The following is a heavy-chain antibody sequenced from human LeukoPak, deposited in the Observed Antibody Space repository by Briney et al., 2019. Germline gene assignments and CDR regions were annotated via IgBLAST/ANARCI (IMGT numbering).Heavy chain of an antibody. D-gene: IGHD3-22*01. CDR3: AIDYYDSSGWAFDI. CDR2: FDPEDGET. Sequence: ASVKVSCKVSGYTLTELSMHWVRQAPGKGLEWMGGFDPEDGETIYAQKFQGRVTMTEDTSTDTAYMELSSLRSEDTAVYYCAIDYYDSSGWAFDIWGQGTMVTVSS. V-gene: IGHV1-24*01. CDR1: GYTLTELS. J-gene: IGHJ3*02.